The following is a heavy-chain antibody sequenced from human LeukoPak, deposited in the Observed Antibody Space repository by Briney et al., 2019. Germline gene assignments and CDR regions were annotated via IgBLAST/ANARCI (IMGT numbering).Heavy chain of an antibody. J-gene: IGHJ4*02. V-gene: IGHV3-66*01. Sequence: GGSLRFSCAASGFTVSSNYMNWVRQAPGKGLEWVSVIYTGGNTYYADSVKGRFTISRDSSKNTLYLQMNSLRPDDTALYYCARALADSRGYYLGFDYWGQGTPVTVSS. CDR3: ARALADSRGYYLGFDY. CDR1: GFTVSSNY. D-gene: IGHD3-22*01. CDR2: IYTGGNT.